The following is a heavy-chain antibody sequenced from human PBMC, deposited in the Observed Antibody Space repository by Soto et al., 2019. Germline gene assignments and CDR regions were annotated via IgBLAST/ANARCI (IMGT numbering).Heavy chain of an antibody. J-gene: IGHJ3*02. Sequence: QVQLQESGPGLVKPSQTLSLTCTVSGGSISSGDYYWSWIRQPPGKGLEWIGYIYYSGSTYYNPSVKSRVTISVDTSMNQFSLKLSSVPAADTAVYYCARANGAMVRGVLDAFDIWGQGTMVTVSS. CDR1: GGSISSGDYY. D-gene: IGHD3-10*01. CDR2: IYYSGST. V-gene: IGHV4-30-4*01. CDR3: ARANGAMVRGVLDAFDI.